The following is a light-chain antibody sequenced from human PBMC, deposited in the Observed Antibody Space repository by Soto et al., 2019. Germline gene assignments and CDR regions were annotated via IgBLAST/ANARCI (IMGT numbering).Light chain of an antibody. CDR1: QSISSTY. CDR2: GAS. V-gene: IGKV3-20*01. CDR3: QQDGT. J-gene: IGKJ1*01. Sequence: EIVLTQSPGTLSLSPGERATLSRRASQSISSTYLAWYQQKPGQAPRLLIYGASSRATDIPDRFSGSGSGTDFTLTIRRLEPEDFAVYYCQQDGTFGQGTKVEIK.